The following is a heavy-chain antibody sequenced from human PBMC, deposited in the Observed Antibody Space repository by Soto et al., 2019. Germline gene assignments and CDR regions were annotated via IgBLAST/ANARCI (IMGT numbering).Heavy chain of an antibody. CDR2: ISGGGDAT. Sequence: EVQLLESGGGLVQPGGSLRLSCAGSGFTFINYAMNWVRQAPGKGLEWVSSISGGGDATFFADSVRGRFTISRDNSKNTVTMQMNSLGVDDTAVYDCARKILGSTSRPNYWYFDLWGRGTLVTVSS. D-gene: IGHD2-2*01. V-gene: IGHV3-23*01. CDR1: GFTFINYA. CDR3: ARKILGSTSRPNYWYFDL. J-gene: IGHJ2*01.